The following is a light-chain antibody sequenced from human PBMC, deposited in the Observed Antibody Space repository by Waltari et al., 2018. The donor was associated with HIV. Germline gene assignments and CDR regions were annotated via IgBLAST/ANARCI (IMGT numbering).Light chain of an antibody. V-gene: IGLV2-18*02. CDR1: SSDIGAYNR. CDR3: SSYTTSSTWV. CDR2: EVT. J-gene: IGLJ3*02. Sequence: QSALTQPPSVSGSLGQSVTISCTGPSSDIGAYNRLSWYQQSPGTAPKLRIYEVTHRPSGVPVRFSGSKSGNTASLTISGLQADDEADYYCSSYTTSSTWVFGGGTKLTVL.